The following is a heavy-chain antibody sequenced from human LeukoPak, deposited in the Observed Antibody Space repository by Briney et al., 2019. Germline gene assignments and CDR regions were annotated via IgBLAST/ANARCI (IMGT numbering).Heavy chain of an antibody. CDR1: GGSISSYF. Sequence: SETLSLTCTISGGSISSYFWSWIRQPPGKGLEWIGYIYYTGSTNYNPSLKSRVIISLDTSKNQFSLKLSSVTAADTAVYYCARDVGYYASGIYPWGQGTLVTVSS. J-gene: IGHJ5*02. CDR2: IYYTGST. CDR3: ARDVGYYASGIYP. V-gene: IGHV4-59*01. D-gene: IGHD3-10*01.